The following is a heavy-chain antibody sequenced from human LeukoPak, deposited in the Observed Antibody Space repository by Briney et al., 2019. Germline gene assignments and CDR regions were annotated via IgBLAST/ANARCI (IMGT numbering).Heavy chain of an antibody. J-gene: IGHJ4*02. CDR2: IYYSGST. Sequence: SETLSLTCTVSGGSISPYYWSWIRQPPGKGLEWIGYIYYSGSTNYNPSLKSRVTISVDTSKNQFSLKLTSVTAADTAVYYCARKLRGYSYVDYWGQGTLVTVSS. CDR3: ARKLRGYSYVDY. CDR1: GGSISPYY. D-gene: IGHD5-18*01. V-gene: IGHV4-59*01.